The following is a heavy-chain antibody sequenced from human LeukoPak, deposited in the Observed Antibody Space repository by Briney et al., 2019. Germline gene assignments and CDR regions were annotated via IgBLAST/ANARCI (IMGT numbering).Heavy chain of an antibody. CDR3: AGPWDQVGFDP. V-gene: IGHV1-2*02. J-gene: IGHJ5*02. Sequence: ASVKVSCKASGDTFTGYYMHWVRQAPGQGLEWMGWIYPKTGGTSYAQKFQGRVTMTRDTSISTAYRGLIGLRSDDTAVYYCAGPWDQVGFDPWGQGTLVSVSS. D-gene: IGHD1-26*01. CDR2: IYPKTGGT. CDR1: GDTFTGYY.